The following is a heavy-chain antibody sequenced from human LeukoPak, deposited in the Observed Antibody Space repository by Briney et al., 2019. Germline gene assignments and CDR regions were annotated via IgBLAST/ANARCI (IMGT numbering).Heavy chain of an antibody. D-gene: IGHD4-17*01. Sequence: SQTLSLTCAISGDSVSSNSAAWNWIRQSPSRGLEWLGRTYYRSKWFNDYAVSVKSRITINTDTSKNQFSLQLNSVTPEDTAVYYCAREGSRLPTVTSYYYYGMDVWGQGTTVTVSS. CDR2: TYYRSKWFN. CDR1: GDSVSSNSAA. J-gene: IGHJ6*02. CDR3: AREGSRLPTVTSYYYYGMDV. V-gene: IGHV6-1*01.